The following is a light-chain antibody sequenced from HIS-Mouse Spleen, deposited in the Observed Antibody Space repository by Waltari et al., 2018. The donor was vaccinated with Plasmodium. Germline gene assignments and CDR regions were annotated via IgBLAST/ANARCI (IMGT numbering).Light chain of an antibody. CDR1: SSAVGGYNY. J-gene: IGLJ2*01. CDR2: DVS. CDR3: SSYTSSSTLV. V-gene: IGLV2-14*03. Sequence: QSALTQPASVSGSPGQPITISCPGTSSAVGGYNYVSWYQQHPGKAPKLMIYDVSNRPSGVSNRFSGSKSGNTASLTISGLQAEDEADYYCSSYTSSSTLVFGGGTKLTVL.